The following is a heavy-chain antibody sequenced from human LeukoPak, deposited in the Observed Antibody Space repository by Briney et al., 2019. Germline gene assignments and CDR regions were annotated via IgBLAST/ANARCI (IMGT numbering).Heavy chain of an antibody. D-gene: IGHD1-26*01. CDR2: IYSGGST. J-gene: IGHJ6*03. V-gene: IGHV3-53*01. Sequence: GGSLRLSCAASGFTVSSNYMSWVRQAPGKGLEWVSVIYSGGSTYYADSVKGRFTISRDNSKNTLYLRMNSLRAEDTAVYYCARGVAATKYYYYYYYMDVWGKGTTVTISS. CDR3: ARGVAATKYYYYYYYMDV. CDR1: GFTVSSNY.